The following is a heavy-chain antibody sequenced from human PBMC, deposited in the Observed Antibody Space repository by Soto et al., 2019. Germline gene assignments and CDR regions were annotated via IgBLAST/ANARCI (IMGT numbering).Heavy chain of an antibody. D-gene: IGHD5-12*01. CDR1: GYPFTSYG. V-gene: IGHV1-18*01. J-gene: IGHJ3*02. CDR3: ARGSIVASIHDAFEI. Sequence: QGQLLQSGDEVKTPGASVRVSCRASGYPFTSYGISWVRQAPGQGLEWVAWISAYNGKIDTAQKFQDRVTMTLDPYTNTAHRYLRDLSSADTAVYYCARGSIVASIHDAFEIWGQGTKVTVSS. CDR2: ISAYNGKI.